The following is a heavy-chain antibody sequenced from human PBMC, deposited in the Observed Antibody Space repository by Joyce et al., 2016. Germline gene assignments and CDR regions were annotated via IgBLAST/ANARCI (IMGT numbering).Heavy chain of an antibody. Sequence: QVNLVQSGAEVKKPGASVKVSCKASGYSFSDSYIHWVRQAPGQGRQWMGRINPDTGDTIYAQKFQDRVTLTRDTFISTVYMEVSRLRSDDTAVYFCARGPMPPYAFDVWGQGTLVTVST. V-gene: IGHV1-2*06. CDR3: ARGPMPPYAFDV. CDR2: INPDTGDT. J-gene: IGHJ3*01. D-gene: IGHD2-2*01. CDR1: GYSFSDSY.